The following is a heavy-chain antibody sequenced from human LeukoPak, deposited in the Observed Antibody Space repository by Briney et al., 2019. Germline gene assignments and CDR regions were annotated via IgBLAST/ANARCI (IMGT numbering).Heavy chain of an antibody. V-gene: IGHV3-74*03. CDR2: INSDESTT. CDR1: GFTFSSYW. D-gene: IGHD3-3*01. CDR3: GRDLPIIGGRCCGG. J-gene: IGHJ4*02. Sequence: PGGSLRLSCAASGFTFSSYWMHWVRQAPGKGLVWVSRINSDESTTTYADSVKGRFTISRDNAKNTLYLQMNSLRAEDTAVYYCGRDLPIIGGRCCGGWGQGTLVTVSS.